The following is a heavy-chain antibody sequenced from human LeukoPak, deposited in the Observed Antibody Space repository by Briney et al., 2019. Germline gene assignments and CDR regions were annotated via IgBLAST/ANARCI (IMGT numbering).Heavy chain of an antibody. D-gene: IGHD6-19*01. CDR1: GVASNNYA. J-gene: IGHJ4*02. Sequence: GGSLRLSCVTFGVASNNYAMHWVRQAPGKGLEWVAAVSFDGNNTYYADFVRGRFAISRDNSKKTLYLQMSSLRPEDTAVYFCARAALSSGWKAGINYWGQGSPVTVSS. V-gene: IGHV3-30*09. CDR3: ARAALSSGWKAGINY. CDR2: VSFDGNNT.